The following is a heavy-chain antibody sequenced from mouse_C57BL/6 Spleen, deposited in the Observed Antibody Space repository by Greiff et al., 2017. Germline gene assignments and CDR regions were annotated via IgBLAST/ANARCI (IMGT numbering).Heavy chain of an antibody. V-gene: IGHV5-6*02. CDR2: ISSGGSYT. D-gene: IGHD1-1*01. CDR3: ARHAVVATGGYYFDY. CDR1: GFTFSSYG. J-gene: IGHJ2*01. Sequence: EVKLVESGGDLVKPGGSLKLSCAASGFTFSSYGMSWVRQTPDKRLEWVATISSGGSYTYYPDSVKGRFTISRDNAKNTLYLQMSSLKSEDTAMYYCARHAVVATGGYYFDYWGQGTTLTVSS.